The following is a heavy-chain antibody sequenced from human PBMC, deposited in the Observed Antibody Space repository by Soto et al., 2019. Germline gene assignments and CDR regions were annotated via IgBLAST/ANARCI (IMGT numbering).Heavy chain of an antibody. Sequence: GGSLRLSCAASGFTFSDYYMSWIRQAPGKGLEWVSYISSSGSTIYYADSVRDRFTISRDNSKNTLYLQMNNLRPEDTAMYYCANSWTTLTTGFDFWGQGALVTVSS. CDR3: ANSWTTLTTGFDF. CDR2: ISSSGSTI. D-gene: IGHD4-17*01. V-gene: IGHV3-11*04. J-gene: IGHJ4*02. CDR1: GFTFSDYY.